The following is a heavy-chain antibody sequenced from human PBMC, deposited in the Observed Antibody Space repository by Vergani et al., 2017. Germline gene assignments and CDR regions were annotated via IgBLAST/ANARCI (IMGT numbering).Heavy chain of an antibody. CDR3: AKAEYGSGTYPAWALDS. J-gene: IGHJ4*02. D-gene: IGHD3-10*01. CDR1: GFTFSHYG. Sequence: QVQLVESGGGVVQPGGSLRLSCAASGFTFSHYGMSWVRQAPGKGLDWVAFIRSDGSKQYYVESVKGRFAISRDNSKNTLSLQMNSLRAEDTAVYYCAKAEYGSGTYPAWALDSWGQGALVTVSS. V-gene: IGHV3-30*02. CDR2: IRSDGSKQ.